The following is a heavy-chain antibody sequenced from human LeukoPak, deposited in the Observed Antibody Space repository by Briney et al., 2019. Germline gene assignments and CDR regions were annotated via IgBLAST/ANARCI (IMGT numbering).Heavy chain of an antibody. CDR3: ARGYSSDN. V-gene: IGHV3-66*01. CDR1: GFTVSSNY. Sequence: GGSLRLSCAASGFTVSSNYMSWVRQAPGKGLEWVSVIYSGGSTYYADSVKGRFTISRDDSKNTLNLQMNSLRAEDAAVYYCARGYSSDNWGQGTLVTVSS. D-gene: IGHD2-21*01. CDR2: IYSGGST. J-gene: IGHJ4*02.